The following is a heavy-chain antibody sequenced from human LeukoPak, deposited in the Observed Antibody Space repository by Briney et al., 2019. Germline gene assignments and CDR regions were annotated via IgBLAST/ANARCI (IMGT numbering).Heavy chain of an antibody. CDR3: AREAEGFDL. J-gene: IGHJ4*02. V-gene: IGHV3-48*01. CDR1: GFSFGSYG. CDR2: IRTGGTTI. D-gene: IGHD6-19*01. Sequence: GGSLRLSCAASGFSFGSYGMSWVRQAPGKGLEWVSYIRTGGTTIYYADSVRGRFTISRDNAKNSLYLQMNTLIAEDTAVYYCAREAEGFDLWGQGTLVTVSS.